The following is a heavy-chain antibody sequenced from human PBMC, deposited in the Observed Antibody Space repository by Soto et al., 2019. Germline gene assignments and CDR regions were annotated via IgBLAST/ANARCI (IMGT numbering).Heavy chain of an antibody. CDR1: GGSFSGYH. V-gene: IGHV4-34*01. CDR3: ARIPGSDYSDPHDF. J-gene: IGHJ4*02. D-gene: IGHD4-17*01. CDR2: ITHRGSP. Sequence: QVQLQQWGAGLLKSSETLSLTCAVYGGSFSGYHWTWIRQPPGRGLDWIGEITHRGSPNYNPSLKSRVTISVDTSKNQFPLNLRSVTAADTGVYYCARIPGSDYSDPHDFWGQGTLVTVSS.